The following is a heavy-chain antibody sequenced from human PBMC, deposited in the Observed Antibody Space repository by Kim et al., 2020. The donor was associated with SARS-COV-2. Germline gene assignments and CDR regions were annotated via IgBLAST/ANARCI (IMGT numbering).Heavy chain of an antibody. CDR3: ARGSDGSGYPYDY. CDR2: ISSSSSTI. V-gene: IGHV3-48*02. D-gene: IGHD3-22*01. CDR1: GFAFRSYS. J-gene: IGHJ4*02. Sequence: GGSRRRSCAASGFAFRSYSMNWVRQAPGKGLEWVSHISSSSSTIDYADSVKGRFTISRDNAKNSLYLQINSLRDEDTAVYYCARGSDGSGYPYDYWGQGT.